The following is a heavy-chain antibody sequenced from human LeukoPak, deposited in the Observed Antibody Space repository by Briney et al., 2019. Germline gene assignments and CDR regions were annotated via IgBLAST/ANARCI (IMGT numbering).Heavy chain of an antibody. V-gene: IGHV4-59*10. J-gene: IGHJ6*02. CDR1: GESFSGYY. D-gene: IGHD5-18*01. CDR2: IYTSGST. CDR3: ARHHDSGYSYGSCMDV. Sequence: SETLSLTCAVYGESFSGYYWSWIRQPAGKGLEWIGRIYTSGSTNYNPSLKSRVTMSVDTSKNQFSLKLSSVTAADTAVYYCARHHDSGYSYGSCMDVWGQGTTVTVSS.